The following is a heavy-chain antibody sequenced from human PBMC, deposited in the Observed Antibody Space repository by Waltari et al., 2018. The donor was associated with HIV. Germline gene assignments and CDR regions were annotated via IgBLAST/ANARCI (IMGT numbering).Heavy chain of an antibody. CDR2: IMPDGSEK. Sequence: EEHLVESGGAMVQPGGSLRLSCAASGFTFSNYWMSWVRQTPGKGLEWVANIMPDGSEKFYVPAVEGRFTISRDNAKNSLSLQMNALRGEDTAIYYCARGLLLRAEFDFWGQGTLVTVSS. CDR3: ARGLLLRAEFDF. CDR1: GFTFSNYW. D-gene: IGHD3-22*01. J-gene: IGHJ4*02. V-gene: IGHV3-7*01.